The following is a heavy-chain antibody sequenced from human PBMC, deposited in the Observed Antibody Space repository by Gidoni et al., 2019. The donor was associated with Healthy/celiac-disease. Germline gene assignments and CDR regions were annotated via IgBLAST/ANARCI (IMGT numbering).Heavy chain of an antibody. CDR2: IIPIFGTA. CDR3: ARTQWVNRGSSLDY. V-gene: IGHV1-69*01. Sequence: QVQRVQSGAEGKKPGSSVKVSCKASGGTFSSYAISWGRQAPGQGLEWMGGIIPIFGTANYAPKFQGRVTITADESTSTAYMELSSLRSEDTAVYYCARTQWVNRGSSLDYWGQGTLVTVSS. J-gene: IGHJ4*02. CDR1: GGTFSSYA. D-gene: IGHD2-15*01.